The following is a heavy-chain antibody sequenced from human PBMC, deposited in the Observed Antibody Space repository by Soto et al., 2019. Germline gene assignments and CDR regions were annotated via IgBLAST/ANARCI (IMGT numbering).Heavy chain of an antibody. CDR3: ARDKYSSSWYGGRLGAYGMDV. J-gene: IGHJ6*02. Sequence: PSETLSLTCTVSGGSISSYYWSWIRQPPGKGLEWIGYIYYSGSTNYNPSLKSRVTISVDTSKNQFSLKLSSVTAADTAVYYCARDKYSSSWYGGRLGAYGMDVWGQGTTVTVSS. CDR1: GGSISSYY. D-gene: IGHD6-13*01. V-gene: IGHV4-59*01. CDR2: IYYSGST.